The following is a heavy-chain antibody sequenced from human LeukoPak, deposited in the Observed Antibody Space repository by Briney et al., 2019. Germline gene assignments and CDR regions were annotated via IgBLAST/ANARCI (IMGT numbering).Heavy chain of an antibody. Sequence: GGSLRLSCTGSGFTLGDYAVTWVRQAPGKGLEWLGFIRCKTYGGATEYAASVKGRFTISRDDSRSTAYLQMNSLKTEDTALYFCTRDEVRGCTNGVCYGMDVWGQGTTVTVSS. V-gene: IGHV3-49*04. CDR2: IRCKTYGGAT. CDR1: GFTLGDYA. D-gene: IGHD2-8*01. J-gene: IGHJ6*02. CDR3: TRDEVRGCTNGVCYGMDV.